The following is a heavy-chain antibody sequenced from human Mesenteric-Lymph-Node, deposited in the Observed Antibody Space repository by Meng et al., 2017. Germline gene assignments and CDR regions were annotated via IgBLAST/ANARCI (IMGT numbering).Heavy chain of an antibody. CDR1: GGSISSGGFY. CDR2: IYYSGST. J-gene: IGHJ5*02. CDR3: ARTNYGDYNWFDP. V-gene: IGHV4-31*03. D-gene: IGHD4-17*01. Sequence: QVQLQESGPGLGNPSQTLSLPCTVSGGSISSGGFYWSWIRQHPGKGLEWIGYIYYSGSTYYNPSLRSRVAISIDTSKNQFSLKLTSVTAADTAVYFCARTNYGDYNWFDPWGQGTLVTVSS.